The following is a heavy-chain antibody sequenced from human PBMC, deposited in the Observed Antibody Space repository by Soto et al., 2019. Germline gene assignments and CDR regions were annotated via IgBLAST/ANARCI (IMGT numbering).Heavy chain of an antibody. D-gene: IGHD1-26*01. CDR1: GFTFSSYA. CDR3: AREAYLSYYGMDV. J-gene: IGHJ6*02. CDR2: ISYDGSNK. V-gene: IGHV3-30-3*01. Sequence: QVQLVESGGGVVQPGRSLRLSCAASGFTFSSYAMHWVRQAPGKGLEWVAVISYDGSNKYYADSVKGRFTISRDNSKNTLYLQMNSLRAEDTAVYYCAREAYLSYYGMDVWGQGTTVTVSS.